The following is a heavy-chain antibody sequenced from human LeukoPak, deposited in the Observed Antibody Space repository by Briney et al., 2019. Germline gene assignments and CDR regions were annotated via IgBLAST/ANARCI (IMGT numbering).Heavy chain of an antibody. CDR2: IKQDGSEK. V-gene: IGHV3-7*01. J-gene: IGHJ4*01. D-gene: IGHD1-14*01. CDR3: ARLSAMLQGPEPFYYFEH. Sequence: PGGSLRLSCAASGFNFNTYWMSWVRQAPGKGLEWVANIKQDGSEKFYGDSMKGRFTISRDNSKNSLYLQVNSLRAEDTAMYYCARLSAMLQGPEPFYYFEHWGQGTLVTVSS. CDR1: GFNFNTYW.